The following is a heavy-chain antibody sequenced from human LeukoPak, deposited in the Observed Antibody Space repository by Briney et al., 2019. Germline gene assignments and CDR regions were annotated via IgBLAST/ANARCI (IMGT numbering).Heavy chain of an antibody. CDR2: MNPNSGNT. CDR3: ARGGPVQQLVPPLYWYFDL. Sequence: ASVKVSCKASGYTFTSYDINWVRQATGQGLEWMGWMNPNSGNTGYAQKFQGRVTMTRNTSISTAYMELSSLRSEDTAVYYCARGGPVQQLVPPLYWYFDLWGRGTLSLSPQ. CDR1: GYTFTSYD. V-gene: IGHV1-8*01. D-gene: IGHD6-13*01. J-gene: IGHJ2*01.